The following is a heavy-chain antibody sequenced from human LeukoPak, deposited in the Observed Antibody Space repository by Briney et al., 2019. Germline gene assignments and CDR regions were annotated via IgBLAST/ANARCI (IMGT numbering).Heavy chain of an antibody. CDR2: IIPIFGTA. J-gene: IGHJ6*03. V-gene: IGHV1-69*13. Sequence: SVKVSCKASGGTFSSYAISWVRQAPGQGLEWMGGIIPIFGTANYAQKFQGRVTITADESTSTAYMELSSLRSEDTAVYYDARLRRYHWNDGVPYYYYYMDVWGKGTTVTVSS. CDR3: ARLRRYHWNDGVPYYYYYMDV. D-gene: IGHD1-1*01. CDR1: GGTFSSYA.